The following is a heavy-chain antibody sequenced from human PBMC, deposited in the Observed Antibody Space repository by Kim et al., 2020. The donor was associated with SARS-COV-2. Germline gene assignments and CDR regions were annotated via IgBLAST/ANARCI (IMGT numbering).Heavy chain of an antibody. J-gene: IGHJ4*02. D-gene: IGHD4-17*01. V-gene: IGHV3-23*01. Sequence: GGSLRLSCAASGFTFSSYAMSWVRQAPGKGLEWVSAISGSGGSTYYADSMKGRFTISRDNSKNTLYLQMNSLRAEDTAVYYCAKDRRSAAADYGYYPPPLWYWGQGTLVTVSS. CDR3: AKDRRSAAADYGYYPPPLWY. CDR1: GFTFSSYA. CDR2: ISGSGGST.